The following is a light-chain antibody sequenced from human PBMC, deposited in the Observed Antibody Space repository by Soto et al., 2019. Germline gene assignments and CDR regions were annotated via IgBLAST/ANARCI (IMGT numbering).Light chain of an antibody. CDR1: KSAATS. Sequence: DIRMPQSPSTLSASVGDSVTITGRARKSAATSLAWYQQQPGEAPKLLISDVSNLETGVPSSCSGSGSGTEFRITIRSLTPGDSASYYCQQYDYPRTFGHGTKVDI. J-gene: IGKJ1*01. CDR3: QQYDYPRT. V-gene: IGKV1-5*01. CDR2: DVS.